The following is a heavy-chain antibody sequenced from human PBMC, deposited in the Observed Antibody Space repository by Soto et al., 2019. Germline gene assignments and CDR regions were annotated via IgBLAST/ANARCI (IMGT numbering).Heavy chain of an antibody. CDR3: ARGGYYLYNWNYYYYGMDV. V-gene: IGHV1-2*04. CDR1: GYTFTGYY. D-gene: IGHD1-20*01. CDR2: INPNSGGT. Sequence: QVQLVQSGAEVKKPGASVKVSCKASGYTFTGYYMHWVRQAPGQGLEWMGWINPNSGGTNYAQKFQGWVTMTRDKSISTAYMELSRLRSDDTAVYYCARGGYYLYNWNYYYYGMDVWGQGTTVTVSS. J-gene: IGHJ6*02.